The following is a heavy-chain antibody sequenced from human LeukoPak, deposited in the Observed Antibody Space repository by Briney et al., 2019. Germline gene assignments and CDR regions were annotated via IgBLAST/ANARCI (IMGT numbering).Heavy chain of an antibody. V-gene: IGHV3-74*01. CDR2: ISPDGNTR. Sequence: GSLRLSCAASGFTFRSYWMHWVRRSPGRGLLWVSNISPDGNTRSHAESVQGRFTISRDNAKSTLYLQMSSRTADDTAVYYCARDLNGAGDFWGQGTIVTVSS. CDR1: GFTFRSYW. J-gene: IGHJ3*01. D-gene: IGHD2-8*01. CDR3: ARDLNGAGDF.